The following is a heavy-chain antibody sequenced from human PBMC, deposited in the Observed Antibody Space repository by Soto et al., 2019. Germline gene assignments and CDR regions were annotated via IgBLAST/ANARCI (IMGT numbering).Heavy chain of an antibody. CDR2: VSGSGGNI. Sequence: GGSLRLSCVASGFAFSTHAMSWVRQAPGKGLEWVSTVSGSGGNIYYAESVKGRLTISRDDTKNTLYLQMDSLRVEDTAVYYCAKDPPWTVGPLAMDVWGQGTTVTVS. CDR3: AKDPPWTVGPLAMDV. J-gene: IGHJ6*02. D-gene: IGHD1-26*01. CDR1: GFAFSTHA. V-gene: IGHV3-23*01.